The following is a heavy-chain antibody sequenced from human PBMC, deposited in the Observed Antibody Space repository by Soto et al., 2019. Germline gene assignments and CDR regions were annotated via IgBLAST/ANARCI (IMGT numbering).Heavy chain of an antibody. CDR3: AKEGLGIAARLSWFDP. CDR1: GFTFSSYA. CDR2: ISGSGGST. Sequence: GGSLRLSCAASGFTFSSYAMSWVRQAPGKGLEWVSAISGSGGSTYYADSVKGRFTISRDNSKNTLYLQMNSLRAEDTAVYYCAKEGLGIAARLSWFDPWGQGTLVTVSS. J-gene: IGHJ5*02. D-gene: IGHD6-6*01. V-gene: IGHV3-23*01.